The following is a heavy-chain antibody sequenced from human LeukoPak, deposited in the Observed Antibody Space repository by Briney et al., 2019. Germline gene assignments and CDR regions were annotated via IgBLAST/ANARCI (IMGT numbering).Heavy chain of an antibody. CDR1: GFTVSNNY. CDR2: IYSGGGT. D-gene: IGHD3-10*01. Sequence: GGYLRLSCAASGFTVSNNYMSWVRRAAGKGLEWVSLIYSGGGTYYADSVKGRFTVSRDNSKNTLYLQMNSLRAEDTAVYYCARNSVELGAWGQGTLVTVSS. V-gene: IGHV3-53*01. J-gene: IGHJ5*02. CDR3: ARNSVELGA.